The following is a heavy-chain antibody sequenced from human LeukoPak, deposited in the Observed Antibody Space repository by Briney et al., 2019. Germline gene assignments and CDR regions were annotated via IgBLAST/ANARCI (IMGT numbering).Heavy chain of an antibody. J-gene: IGHJ4*02. CDR2: IYYSGST. V-gene: IGHV4-59*12. CDR1: GGSISSYY. CDR3: ARGKKRAKLEPVFDY. D-gene: IGHD1-1*01. Sequence: SETLSLTCTVSGGSISSYYWSWIRQPPGKGLEWIGYIYYSGSTYYNPSLKSRVTISVDTSKNQFSLKLSSVTAADTAVYYCARGKKRAKLEPVFDYWGQGTLVTVSS.